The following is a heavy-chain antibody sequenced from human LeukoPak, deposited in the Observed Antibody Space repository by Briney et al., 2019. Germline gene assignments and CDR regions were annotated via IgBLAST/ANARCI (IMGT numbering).Heavy chain of an antibody. J-gene: IGHJ4*02. V-gene: IGHV4-34*01. CDR2: INHSGST. CDR1: GGSFSNYY. D-gene: IGHD5-18*01. Sequence: SETLSLTCAVYGGSFSNYYWSWIRQPPGRGLEWIGEINHSGSTNYNPSPKSRVTISVDTSKNQFSLKLSSVTAADTAVYYCARGGVRRVVYGRYSYGPHNFDYWGQGTLVTVSS. CDR3: ARGGVRRVVYGRYSYGPHNFDY.